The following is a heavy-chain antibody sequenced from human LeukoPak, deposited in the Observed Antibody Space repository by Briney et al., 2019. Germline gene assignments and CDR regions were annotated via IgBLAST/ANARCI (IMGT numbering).Heavy chain of an antibody. CDR2: ISAYNGNT. D-gene: IGHD3-3*01. CDR3: ARDRRAGLRFLEWFPFDP. V-gene: IGHV1-18*01. Sequence: ASVKVSCKASSYTFTSYGISWVRQAPGQGLEWMGWISAYNGNTNYAQKLQGRVTMTTDTSTSTAYMELRSLRSDDTAVYYCARDRRAGLRFLEWFPFDPWGPGTLVTVSS. CDR1: SYTFTSYG. J-gene: IGHJ5*02.